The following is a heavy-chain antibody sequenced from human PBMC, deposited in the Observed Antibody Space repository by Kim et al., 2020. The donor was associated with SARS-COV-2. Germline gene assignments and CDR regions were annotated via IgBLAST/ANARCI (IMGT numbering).Heavy chain of an antibody. D-gene: IGHD3-9*01. J-gene: IGHJ5*02. Sequence: SETLSLTCAVYGGSFSGYYWSWIRQPPGKGLEWIGEINHSGSTNYNPSLKSRVTISVDTSKNQFSLKLSSVTAADTAVYYCARFLVLRYSLNWFDPWGQGTLVTVSS. CDR2: INHSGST. CDR1: GGSFSGYY. V-gene: IGHV4-34*01. CDR3: ARFLVLRYSLNWFDP.